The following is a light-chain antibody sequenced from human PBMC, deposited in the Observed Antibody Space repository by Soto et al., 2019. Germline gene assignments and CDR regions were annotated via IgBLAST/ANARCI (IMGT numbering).Light chain of an antibody. CDR2: GAS. J-gene: IGKJ1*01. V-gene: IGKV3-15*01. Sequence: EIVITQTPATLSVSPGERATLSCRASQSVSSSLAWYQQKPGQAPRLLIYGASTRAPGIPATFSGSGSGTEFTLTISSLQSEDFAVYYCQQHNNWPPWTFGQGTKVEIK. CDR1: QSVSSS. CDR3: QQHNNWPPWT.